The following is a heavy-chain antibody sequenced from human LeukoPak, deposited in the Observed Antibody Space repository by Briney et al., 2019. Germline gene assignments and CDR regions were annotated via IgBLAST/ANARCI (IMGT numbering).Heavy chain of an antibody. V-gene: IGHV4-59*01. CDR2: IYYSGST. J-gene: IGHJ6*03. Sequence: PSETLSLTCTVSGGSISSYYWSWIRQPPGKGLEWIGYIYYSGSTNYNPSLKSRVTISVDTSKNQFSLKLSSVTAADTAVYYCAREGSSSWGYYYYYYMDVWGKGTTVTVSS. CDR1: GGSISSYY. D-gene: IGHD6-13*01. CDR3: AREGSSSWGYYYYYYMDV.